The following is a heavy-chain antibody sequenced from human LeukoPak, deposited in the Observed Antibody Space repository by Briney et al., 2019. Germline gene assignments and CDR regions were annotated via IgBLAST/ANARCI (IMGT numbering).Heavy chain of an antibody. CDR3: ALIYSYGTPPLADDAFDI. V-gene: IGHV1-18*01. CDR1: GYTFSNYG. D-gene: IGHD5-18*01. CDR2: IIAYNGNI. Sequence: GASVKVSCKASGYTFSNYGITWVRQAPGQGLEWMGWIIAYNGNINYAQKVQGRVTMTRNTSISTAYMELSSLRSEDTAVYYCALIYSYGTPPLADDAFDIWGQGTMVTVSS. J-gene: IGHJ3*02.